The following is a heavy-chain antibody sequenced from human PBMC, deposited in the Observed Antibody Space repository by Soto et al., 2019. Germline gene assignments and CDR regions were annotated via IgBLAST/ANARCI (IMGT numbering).Heavy chain of an antibody. V-gene: IGHV1-69*06. CDR2: IIPMFGTV. Sequence: SVKVSCKTSGGTFSSQAISWVRQAPGQGLEWMGGIIPMFGTVQYAQKFEGRVTLNADKATTTVYMEVSSLRSEDTAVYYCARDQKGSATATYFYYYSMDVWGQGTTVTVSS. CDR3: ARDQKGSATATYFYYYSMDV. J-gene: IGHJ6*02. D-gene: IGHD4-17*01. CDR1: GGTFSSQA.